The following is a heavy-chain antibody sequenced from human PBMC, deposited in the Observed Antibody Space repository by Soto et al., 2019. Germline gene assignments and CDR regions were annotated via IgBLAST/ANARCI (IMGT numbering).Heavy chain of an antibody. CDR3: ARAGSTYYYDSSGYYNNWFDP. Sequence: ASVKVSCTASGYTFTSYAMHWVRQAPGQRLEWMGWINAGNGNTKYSQKFQGRVTITRDTSASTAYMELSSLRSEDTAVYYCARAGSTYYYDSSGYYNNWFDPWGQGTLVTVSS. J-gene: IGHJ5*02. CDR1: GYTFTSYA. CDR2: INAGNGNT. D-gene: IGHD3-22*01. V-gene: IGHV1-3*01.